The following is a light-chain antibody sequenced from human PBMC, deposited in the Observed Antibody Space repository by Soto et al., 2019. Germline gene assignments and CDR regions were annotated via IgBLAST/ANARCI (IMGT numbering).Light chain of an antibody. J-gene: IGKJ1*01. CDR1: QSVSSSH. CDR3: QRYGG. CDR2: SAS. Sequence: EIVLTQSPGTLSLSPGERATLSCRASQSVSSSHLAWYQQKPGQAPRLLVYSASSRATGIPDRFSGSGSGTDFTLTISRLEPEDFAVYYCQRYGGFSQGTKVDIK. V-gene: IGKV3-20*01.